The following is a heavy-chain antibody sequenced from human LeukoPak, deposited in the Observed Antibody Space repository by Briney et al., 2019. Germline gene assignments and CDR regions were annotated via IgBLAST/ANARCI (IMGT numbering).Heavy chain of an antibody. CDR1: GFTFRDYA. CDR2: IWYDGSNK. J-gene: IGHJ4*01. D-gene: IGHD1/OR15-1a*01. Sequence: GGSLRLSCVGSGFTFRDYAMHWVRQAPDRGLEWVASIWYDGSNKYYADSVTGRFTISRDNSKNTVYLQMNSQRVEDTAIYYGARGVGTMGGRPDYWGQGTQVTVSS. CDR3: ARGVGTMGGRPDY. V-gene: IGHV3-33*01.